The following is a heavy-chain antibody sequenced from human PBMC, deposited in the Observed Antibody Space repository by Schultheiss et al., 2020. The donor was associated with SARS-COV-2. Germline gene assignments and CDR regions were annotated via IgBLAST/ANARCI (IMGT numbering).Heavy chain of an antibody. CDR1: GFTFSSYE. D-gene: IGHD3-3*01. J-gene: IGHJ6*02. CDR2: IWYDGSNK. Sequence: GGSLRLSCAASGFTFSSYEMNWVRQAPGKGLEWVAVIWYDGSNKYYADSVKGRFTISRDNAKKSLYLHMNSLIAEDMAVYYCARDGLEKYYDFWSGYYDYYYYGMDVWGQGTTVTVSS. CDR3: ARDGLEKYYDFWSGYYDYYYYGMDV. V-gene: IGHV3-33*08.